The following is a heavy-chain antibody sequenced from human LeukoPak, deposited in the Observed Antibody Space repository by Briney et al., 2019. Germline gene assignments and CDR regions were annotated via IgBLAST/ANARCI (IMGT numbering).Heavy chain of an antibody. CDR3: ARGLQYYDFWSGCYTSWSDP. CDR1: GYTFTGYY. V-gene: IGHV1-2*02. Sequence: ASVKVSCKASGYTFTGYYMHWVRQAPGQGLEWMGWINPNSGGTNYAQKFQGRVTMTRDTSISTAYMELSRLRSDDTAVYYCARGLQYYDFWSGCYTSWSDPWGQGTLVTVSS. CDR2: INPNSGGT. J-gene: IGHJ5*02. D-gene: IGHD3-3*01.